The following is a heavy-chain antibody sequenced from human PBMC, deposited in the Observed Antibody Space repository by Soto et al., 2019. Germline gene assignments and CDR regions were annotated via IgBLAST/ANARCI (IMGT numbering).Heavy chain of an antibody. CDR3: ANSRGGTFLGYHGMDI. J-gene: IGHJ6*02. Sequence: QVQLVQSGPEVKKTGTSVKVSCKASGGTFSSRAIGWVRQAPGQGLEWMGGIIPVFGRVNYAEKVQDRVTITADESTGTVYMELSSLRSEDTALYYCANSRGGTFLGYHGMDIWGQGTTVSVSS. CDR1: GGTFSSRA. D-gene: IGHD3-16*01. V-gene: IGHV1-69*01. CDR2: IIPVFGRV.